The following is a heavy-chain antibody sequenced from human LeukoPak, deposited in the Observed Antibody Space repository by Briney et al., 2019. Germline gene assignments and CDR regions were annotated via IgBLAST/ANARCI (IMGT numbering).Heavy chain of an antibody. D-gene: IGHD4-17*01. CDR2: VKSKTNGGTI. CDR3: TKFDYAAFEY. Sequence: GGSLRLSCTASGFTFSNAWMSWVRQAPGKGLEWVGRVKSKTNGGTIDYAAPVKGRFTISRDDSKNTLYLQMNSLKTEDTAVYYCTKFDYAAFEYWGQGALVTVSS. CDR1: GFTFSNAW. J-gene: IGHJ4*02. V-gene: IGHV3-15*01.